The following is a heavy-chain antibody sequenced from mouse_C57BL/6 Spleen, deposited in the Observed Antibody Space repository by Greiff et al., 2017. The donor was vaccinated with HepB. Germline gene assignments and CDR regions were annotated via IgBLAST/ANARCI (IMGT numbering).Heavy chain of an antibody. D-gene: IGHD1-1*01. CDR2: INPYNGGT. CDR1: GYTFTDYY. V-gene: IGHV1-19*01. J-gene: IGHJ1*03. Sequence: EVQLQQSGPVLVKPGASVKMSCKASGYTFTDYYMNWVKQSHGKSLEWIGVINPYNGGTSYNQKFKGKATLTVDKSSSTAYMGLNSLTSEDSAVYYCASVPTVGWYFDVWGTGTTVTVSS. CDR3: ASVPTVGWYFDV.